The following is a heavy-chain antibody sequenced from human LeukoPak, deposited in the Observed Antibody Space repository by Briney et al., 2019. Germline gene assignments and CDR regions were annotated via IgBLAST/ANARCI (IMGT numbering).Heavy chain of an antibody. J-gene: IGHJ4*02. CDR2: IWYDGTNK. Sequence: GRSLRLSCAASGFTFSSYGMHWVRQAPGKGLEWVAIIWYDGTNKYYADSVKGRFTISRDNSKSTLYLQMGSLRADDTAVYYCAKRDTKAFGYWGQGTLVTVSS. CDR3: AKRDTKAFGY. V-gene: IGHV3-33*06. D-gene: IGHD5-24*01. CDR1: GFTFSSYG.